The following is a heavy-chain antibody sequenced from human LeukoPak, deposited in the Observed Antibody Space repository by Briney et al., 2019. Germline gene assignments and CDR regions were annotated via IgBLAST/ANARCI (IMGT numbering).Heavy chain of an antibody. CDR3: ARVGYNWNLWFDF. V-gene: IGHV4-61*09. J-gene: IGHJ3*01. CDR1: GGSFSSESNY. D-gene: IGHD1-7*01. Sequence: SQTLSLTYRVSGGSFSSESNYWTCIRRPAEKGLEWIGHICSSGSTNYNPSLRGRVSISVDTSKNQFSLKLNSVTAADTAVYYCARVGYNWNLWFDFWGQGTTVTVSS. CDR2: ICSSGST.